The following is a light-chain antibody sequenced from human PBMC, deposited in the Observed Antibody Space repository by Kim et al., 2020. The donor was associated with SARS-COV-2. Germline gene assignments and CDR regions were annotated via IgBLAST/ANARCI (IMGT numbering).Light chain of an antibody. CDR2: SNN. CDR3: AAWDDSLNGWV. J-gene: IGLJ3*02. Sequence: ELTQPPSASGTPGQRVTISCSGSSSNIGSNTVNWYQQLPGTAPKLLIYSNNQRPSGVPDRFSGSKSGTSASLAISGLQSQDEADYYCAAWDDSLNGWVFGGGTQLTVL. V-gene: IGLV1-44*01. CDR1: SSNIGSNT.